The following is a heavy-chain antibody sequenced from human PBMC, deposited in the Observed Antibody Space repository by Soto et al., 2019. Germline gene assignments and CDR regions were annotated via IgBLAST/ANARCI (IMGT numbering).Heavy chain of an antibody. CDR2: ISYDGSNK. J-gene: IGHJ4*02. CDR1: GFTFSSYG. V-gene: IGHV3-30*18. Sequence: QVQLVESGGGVVQPGRSLRLSCAASGFTFSSYGMHWVRQAPGKGLEWVAVISYDGSNKYYADSVKGRFTISRDNSKNTLYLQMNSLRAEDTAVYYCAKDRSSGRYGYEAYYFDYWGQGTLVTVSS. CDR3: AKDRSSGRYGYEAYYFDY. D-gene: IGHD6-19*01.